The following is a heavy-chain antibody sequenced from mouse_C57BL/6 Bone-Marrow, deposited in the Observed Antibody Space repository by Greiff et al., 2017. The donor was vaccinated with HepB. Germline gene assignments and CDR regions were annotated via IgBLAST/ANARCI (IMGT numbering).Heavy chain of an antibody. CDR3: ARDYGSSRGFAY. Sequence: QFQLQQPGAELVRPGSSVKLSCKASGYTFTSYWMHWVKQRPIQGLEWIGNIDPSDSETHYNQKFKDKATLTVDKSSSTAYMQLSSLTSEDSAVYYCARDYGSSRGFAYWGQGTLVTVSA. CDR2: IDPSDSET. J-gene: IGHJ3*01. CDR1: GYTFTSYW. V-gene: IGHV1-52*01. D-gene: IGHD1-1*01.